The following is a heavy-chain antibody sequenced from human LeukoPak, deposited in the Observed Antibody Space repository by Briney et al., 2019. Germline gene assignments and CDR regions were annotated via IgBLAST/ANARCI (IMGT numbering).Heavy chain of an antibody. D-gene: IGHD3-10*01. CDR3: ARDQYGLGYGSLFDY. CDR1: GFTFSSYE. Sequence: GGSLRLSCAASGFTFSSYEMNWVRQAPGKGLERVSYISSSGSTIYYADSVKGRFTISRDNAKKSLYLEMNSPRAEDTAVYYRARDQYGLGYGSLFDYWGQGTLVTVSS. CDR2: ISSSGSTI. J-gene: IGHJ4*02. V-gene: IGHV3-48*03.